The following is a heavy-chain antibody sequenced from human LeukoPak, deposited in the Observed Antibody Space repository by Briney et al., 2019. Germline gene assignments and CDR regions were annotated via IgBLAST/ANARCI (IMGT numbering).Heavy chain of an antibody. D-gene: IGHD3-10*01. CDR1: GYSFTSYW. V-gene: IGHV5-51*01. CDR2: IYPGDSDT. Sequence: GESLKISCKGSGYSFTSYWIGWVRQMPGKGLEWMGIIYPGDSDTRYSPSFQGQVTISADKSISTAYLQWSSLKASDTAMYYCARLPLLLWFGELFPAGYMDVWGKGTTVTVSS. J-gene: IGHJ6*03. CDR3: ARLPLLLWFGELFPAGYMDV.